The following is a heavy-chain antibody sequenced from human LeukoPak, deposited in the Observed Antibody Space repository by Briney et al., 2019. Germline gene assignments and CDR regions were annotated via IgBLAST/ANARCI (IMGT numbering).Heavy chain of an antibody. CDR1: GFTFSDYY. CDR3: ARALTGYSYYYYMDV. D-gene: IGHD3-9*01. Sequence: GGPLRLSCAASGFTFSDYYMSWIRQAPGKGLEWVSYISSSGSTIYYADSVKGRFTISRDNAKNSLYLQMNSLRAEDTAVYYCARALTGYSYYYYMDVWGKGTTVTISS. J-gene: IGHJ6*03. V-gene: IGHV3-11*01. CDR2: ISSSGSTI.